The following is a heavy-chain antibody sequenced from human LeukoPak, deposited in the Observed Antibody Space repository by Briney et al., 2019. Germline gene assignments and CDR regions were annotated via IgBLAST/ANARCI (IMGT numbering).Heavy chain of an antibody. J-gene: IGHJ6*03. CDR2: MKPDSGNS. CDR3: ARGTLDYDVVTGIHYYYMDV. CDR1: GYPFTSYE. V-gene: IGHV1-8*01. Sequence: ASVKVSCKASGYPFTSYEINWVRQATGEGLEWMGWMKPDSGNSAYAQKFRGRVTLSSNSSITTAYMEVSSLGSDDTAVYFCARGTLDYDVVTGIHYYYMDVWGTGTTVTVSS. D-gene: IGHD3-9*01.